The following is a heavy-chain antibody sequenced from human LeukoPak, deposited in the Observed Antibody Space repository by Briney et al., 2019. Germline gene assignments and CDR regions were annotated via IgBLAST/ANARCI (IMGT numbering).Heavy chain of an antibody. CDR2: IRSKAYGGTT. CDR3: TRTSGSYYSGWFDP. D-gene: IGHD1-26*01. V-gene: IGHV3-49*04. J-gene: IGHJ5*02. CDR1: GFTFGDYA. Sequence: GRSLRLSCTASGFTFGDYAMSWVRQAPGKGLEWVGFIRSKAYGGTTEYAASVKGRFTISRDDSKSIAYLQMNSLKTEDTAVYYCTRTSGSYYSGWFDPWGQGTLVTVSS.